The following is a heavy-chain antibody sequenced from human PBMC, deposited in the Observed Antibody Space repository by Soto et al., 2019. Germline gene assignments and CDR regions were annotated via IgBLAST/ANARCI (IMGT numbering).Heavy chain of an antibody. J-gene: IGHJ4*02. CDR3: ARLNNRVVVPPEFYVDH. Sequence: GESLKISCKASGYVFGSLWIAWVRQVPGEGLEWLGTVYPGDSDTKYGPSLQGRVTISADKSSNTAYLQWGSLRASDTAIYYCARLNNRVVVPPEFYVDHWGQGTLVTVSS. CDR2: VYPGDSDT. CDR1: GYVFGSLW. V-gene: IGHV5-51*01. D-gene: IGHD2-21*01.